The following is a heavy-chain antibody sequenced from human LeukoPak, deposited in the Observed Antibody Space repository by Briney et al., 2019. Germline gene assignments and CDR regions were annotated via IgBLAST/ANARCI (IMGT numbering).Heavy chain of an antibody. CDR2: ISSSGDTI. V-gene: IGHV3-11*04. CDR3: AREQLVLSGAFDI. J-gene: IGHJ3*02. Sequence: GGSLRLSCAASGSTFSDYYMSWIRQAPGKGLEWISYISSSGDTIFYADSVKGRFTISRDNSKNTLYLQMNSLRAEDTAVYYCAREQLVLSGAFDIWGQGTMVTVSS. CDR1: GSTFSDYY. D-gene: IGHD6-13*01.